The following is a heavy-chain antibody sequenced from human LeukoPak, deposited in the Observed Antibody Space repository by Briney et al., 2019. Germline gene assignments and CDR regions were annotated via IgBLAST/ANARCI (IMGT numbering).Heavy chain of an antibody. J-gene: IGHJ4*02. CDR3: ATGGVGWVAFEY. Sequence: PGGSLRLSCAASGFMLKHSAMTWVRPTPGKGLEWVSGISESGRATYYAGTAKGRFTISRDNSTNTLYLQMNSLRSDDTAVYYCATGGVGWVAFEYWGQGALVAVSS. V-gene: IGHV3-23*01. D-gene: IGHD1-26*01. CDR2: ISESGRAT. CDR1: GFMLKHSA.